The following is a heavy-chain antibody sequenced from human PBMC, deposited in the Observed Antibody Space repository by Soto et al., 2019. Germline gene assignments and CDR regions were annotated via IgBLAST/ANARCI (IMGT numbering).Heavy chain of an antibody. CDR3: AKELSPRYYYTSRGWGFHY. V-gene: IGHV3-9*01. Sequence: PGGSLRLSCAASGFTFDDYAMYWVRQVPGKGLEWVSGISWNSGRIGYADSVKGRFTISRDNAKNSLYLQMNSLRTEDTAFYYCAKELSPRYYYTSRGWGFHYWGLGTLVTVSS. J-gene: IGHJ4*02. CDR1: GFTFDDYA. CDR2: ISWNSGRI. D-gene: IGHD3-22*01.